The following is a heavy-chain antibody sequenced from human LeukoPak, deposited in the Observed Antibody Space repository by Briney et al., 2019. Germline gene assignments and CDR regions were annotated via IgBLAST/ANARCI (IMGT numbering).Heavy chain of an antibody. CDR1: GFTFGSYA. J-gene: IGHJ3*02. CDR3: ARAGDYYDSSGYDAFDI. Sequence: GGSLRLSCEASGFTFGSYAMYWVRQAPGKGLEWVTGIFGSGGSAHYADSVKGRFTISRDNAKNSLYLQMNSLRAEDTAVYYCARAGDYYDSSGYDAFDIWGQGTMVTVSS. D-gene: IGHD3-22*01. CDR2: IFGSGGSA. V-gene: IGHV3-23*01.